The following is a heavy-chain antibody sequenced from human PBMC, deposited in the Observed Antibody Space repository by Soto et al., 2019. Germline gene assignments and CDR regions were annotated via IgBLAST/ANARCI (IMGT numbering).Heavy chain of an antibody. CDR1: GFTFSGYT. CDR2: ISSGGSTK. D-gene: IGHD4-17*01. CDR3: AKDGGFDYGFWYFDI. V-gene: IGHV3-30-3*01. Sequence: QVQLVDSGGGVVQPGRSLRLSLAASGFTFSGYTMHWVRQAPGKGLEWVGVISSGGSTKYYADSVKGRFTISRDNSKNTLFLQMNSLRAEDTAVYYCAKDGGFDYGFWYFDIWGRGNLVTVSS. J-gene: IGHJ2*01.